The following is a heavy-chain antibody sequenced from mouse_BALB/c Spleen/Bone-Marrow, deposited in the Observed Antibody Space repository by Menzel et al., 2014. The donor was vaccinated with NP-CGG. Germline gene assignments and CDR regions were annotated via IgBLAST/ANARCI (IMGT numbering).Heavy chain of an antibody. CDR3: TRVNEYGRAWFAY. D-gene: IGHD5-1*01. CDR1: GYIFTSYW. V-gene: IGHV1S22*01. J-gene: IGHJ3*01. Sequence: LKESGSELVRPGASVKLSCKASGYIFTSYWMHWMKQRPGQGLEWIGNIYPDSGSTNYAEKFKNKATLTVDTSSSTAYMQLSSLTSEDSAVYCGTRVNEYGRAWFAYWGQGTLVTVSA. CDR2: IYPDSGST.